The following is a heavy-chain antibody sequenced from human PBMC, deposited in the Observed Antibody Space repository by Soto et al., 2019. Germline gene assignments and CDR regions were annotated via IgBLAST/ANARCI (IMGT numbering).Heavy chain of an antibody. V-gene: IGHV1-2*04. Sequence: QVPLLQSGAEVKKPGASVKVSCKASGYTFTGYYMHWVRQAPGQGREWMGWINPNSGGTNYAQKFQGWVTMTRDTSISTAYMELSRLRSDDTAVYYCASSIWPSGWYLDYWGQGTLVTVSS. CDR1: GYTFTGYY. CDR3: ASSIWPSGWYLDY. D-gene: IGHD6-19*01. CDR2: INPNSGGT. J-gene: IGHJ4*02.